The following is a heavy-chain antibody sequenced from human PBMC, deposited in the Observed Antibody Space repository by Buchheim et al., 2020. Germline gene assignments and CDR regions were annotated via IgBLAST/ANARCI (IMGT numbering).Heavy chain of an antibody. CDR1: WFSLRTRGVG. D-gene: IGHD4/OR15-4a*01. Sequence: QITLKESGPTLVKPTQTLTLTCTFSWFSLRTRGVGVGWLRHPPGKALEWLALIYWDDDKRYSPSLKSRLTITKDTSKNQVVLTMTNMDPVDTATYYCAHRGPIREYSYGATFDYWGQGTL. CDR2: IYWDDDK. V-gene: IGHV2-5*02. J-gene: IGHJ4*02. CDR3: AHRGPIREYSYGATFDY.